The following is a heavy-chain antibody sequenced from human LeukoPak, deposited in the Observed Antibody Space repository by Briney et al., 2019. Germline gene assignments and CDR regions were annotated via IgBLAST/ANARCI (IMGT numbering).Heavy chain of an antibody. CDR1: GYTFSDYG. Sequence: GASVKVSCKASGYTFSDYGITWVRQAPGQGLEWMGLINPGGGNTNYAQNFQGRVTMTRDTSTSTVYMELSSLRPEDTAIYYCARIRDRYNDAYDIWGQGTVVTVPS. J-gene: IGHJ3*02. D-gene: IGHD5-24*01. V-gene: IGHV1-46*01. CDR2: INPGGGNT. CDR3: ARIRDRYNDAYDI.